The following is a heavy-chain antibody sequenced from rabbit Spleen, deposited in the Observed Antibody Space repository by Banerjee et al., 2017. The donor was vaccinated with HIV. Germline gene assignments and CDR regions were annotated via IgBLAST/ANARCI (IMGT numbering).Heavy chain of an antibody. D-gene: IGHD2-1*01. J-gene: IGHJ4*01. CDR1: GFSFSDRDV. V-gene: IGHV1S45*01. Sequence: QEQLEESGGGLVKPEGSLTLTCKASGFSFSDRDVMCWVRQAPGKGLEWIACIYPGSFDSTVYANWAKGRFTISRTSSTTVTLQVTSLTAADTATYFCARGSAAMTMVITGYYFNLWGQGTLVTVS. CDR2: IYPGSFDST. CDR3: ARGSAAMTMVITGYYFNL.